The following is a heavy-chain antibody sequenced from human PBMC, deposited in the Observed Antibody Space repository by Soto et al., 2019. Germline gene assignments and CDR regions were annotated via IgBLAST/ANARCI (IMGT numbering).Heavy chain of an antibody. D-gene: IGHD6-6*01. J-gene: IGHJ6*03. Sequence: SSETLSLTCAVYGGSFSGYYWSWIRQPPGKGLEWIGEINHSGSTNYNPSLKSRVTISVDTSKNQFSLKLSSVTAADTAVYYCARRRPGSSSFYYYYYYMDVWGKGTTVTVSS. CDR1: GGSFSGYY. CDR3: ARRRPGSSSFYYYYYYMDV. CDR2: INHSGST. V-gene: IGHV4-34*01.